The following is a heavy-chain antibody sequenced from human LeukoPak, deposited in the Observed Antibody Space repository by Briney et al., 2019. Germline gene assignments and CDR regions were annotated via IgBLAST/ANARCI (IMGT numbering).Heavy chain of an antibody. V-gene: IGHV4-59*01. D-gene: IGHD6-13*01. CDR3: ARQGRSSSWKYYYYYMDV. CDR1: GGSISSYY. CDR2: IYYSGST. Sequence: PSETLSLTCTVSGGSISSYYWSWIRQPPGKGLEWIAYIYYSGSTNYNPSLKSRVTISVDTSKNQFSLKLSSVTAADTAVYYCARQGRSSSWKYYYYYMDVWGKGTTVTISS. J-gene: IGHJ6*03.